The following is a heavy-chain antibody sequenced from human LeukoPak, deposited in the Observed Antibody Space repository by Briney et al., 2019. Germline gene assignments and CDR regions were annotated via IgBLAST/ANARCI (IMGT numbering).Heavy chain of an antibody. CDR3: ARGAMVRGVIRSSYYFDY. J-gene: IGHJ4*02. Sequence: PSETLSLTCTVSGGSIISYYWSWIRQPPGKGLEWIGYIYYSGSTNYNPSLKSRVTISVDTSKNQFSLKLSSVTAADTAVYYCARGAMVRGVIRSSYYFDYWGQGTLVTVSS. CDR2: IYYSGST. CDR1: GGSIISYY. D-gene: IGHD3-10*01. V-gene: IGHV4-59*01.